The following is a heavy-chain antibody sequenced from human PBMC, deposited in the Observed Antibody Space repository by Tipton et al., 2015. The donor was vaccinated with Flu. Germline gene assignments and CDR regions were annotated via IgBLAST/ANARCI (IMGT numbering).Heavy chain of an antibody. CDR3: AKVIPEAVAGLDY. CDR2: IHTTGST. J-gene: IGHJ4*02. CDR1: GGSINRGSYY. V-gene: IGHV4-61*02. Sequence: TLSLTCTVSGGSINRGSYYWSWIRQPAGEGLEWIGRIHTTGSTNYNPSLKSRVTISIDTSQNQFSLKLSSVTAADTAVYYCAKVIPEAVAGLDYWGQGTLVTVSS. D-gene: IGHD6-19*01.